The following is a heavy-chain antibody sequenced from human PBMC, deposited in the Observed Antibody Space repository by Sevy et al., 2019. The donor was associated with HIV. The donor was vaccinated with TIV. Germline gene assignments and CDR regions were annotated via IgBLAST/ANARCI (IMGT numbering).Heavy chain of an antibody. J-gene: IGHJ4*02. CDR1: GFTFSSYE. Sequence: GGSLRLSCAASGFTFSSYEMNWVRQAPGKGLQWVSYISSSFTNIYYADSVKGRFTISRDNAKNSLYLQMNSLRAEDTAVYYCTNYVHYWGQGTLVTVSS. D-gene: IGHD3-10*02. CDR3: TNYVHY. V-gene: IGHV3-48*03. CDR2: ISSSFTNI.